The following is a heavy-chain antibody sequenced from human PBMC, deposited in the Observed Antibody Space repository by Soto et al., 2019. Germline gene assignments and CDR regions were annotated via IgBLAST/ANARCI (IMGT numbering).Heavy chain of an antibody. CDR1: GYTFTSYG. Sequence: QVQVVQSGAEVKKPGASVKVSCKASGYTFTSYGINWVRQAPGQGLEWMGWISGYNGNTNYAQKFQGRVTMTTDTSTSTAFMDLRTLTSDDTAVYYCARGQWLAEIDYWGQGTQVTVSS. CDR2: ISGYNGNT. D-gene: IGHD6-19*01. V-gene: IGHV1-18*01. J-gene: IGHJ4*02. CDR3: ARGQWLAEIDY.